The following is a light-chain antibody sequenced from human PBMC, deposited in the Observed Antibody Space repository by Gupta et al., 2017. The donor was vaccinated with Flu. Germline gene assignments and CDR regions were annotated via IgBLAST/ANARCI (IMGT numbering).Light chain of an antibody. CDR1: SSDVGGYNL. CDR3: CSYIGGSSWV. V-gene: IGLV2-23*02. CDR2: EVR. J-gene: IGLJ3*02. Sequence: SITVSGSGSSSDVGGYNLVSWYQHHPARAPKLMIYEVRKRPSGVSSRFSGSKSGNTASLTISGRQAEEEADYYCCSYIGGSSWVFGGGTKRTVL.